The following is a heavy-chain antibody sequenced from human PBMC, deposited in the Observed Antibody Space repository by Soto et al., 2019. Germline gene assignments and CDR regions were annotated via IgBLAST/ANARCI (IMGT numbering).Heavy chain of an antibody. V-gene: IGHV3-23*01. D-gene: IGHD3-16*01. CDR2: ITGSGGGT. CDR1: GITFTNYA. Sequence: DVQLLESGGGLVQPGGSLRLSCAASGITFTNYAMAWVRQTPERGLEWVSGITGSGGGTYYADFVKGRFTISRDNSKNTMFMEMSSLRADDTAKYYCVGDLGGLEGFDIWGQGTMVTVSS. CDR3: VGDLGGLEGFDI. J-gene: IGHJ3*02.